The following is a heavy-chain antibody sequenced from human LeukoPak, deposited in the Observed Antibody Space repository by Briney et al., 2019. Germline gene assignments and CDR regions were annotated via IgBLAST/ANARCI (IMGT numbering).Heavy chain of an antibody. Sequence: PGGSLRLSCAASGFTVNSNYMSWVRQAPGKGLEWVSVIYSGGSTYYADSVKGRFTISRDNSKNTLYLQMNSLRAEDTAVYYCARAQPFGWYDYFDYWGQGTLVTVSS. D-gene: IGHD6-19*01. CDR2: IYSGGST. CDR3: ARAQPFGWYDYFDY. V-gene: IGHV3-66*01. CDR1: GFTVNSNY. J-gene: IGHJ4*02.